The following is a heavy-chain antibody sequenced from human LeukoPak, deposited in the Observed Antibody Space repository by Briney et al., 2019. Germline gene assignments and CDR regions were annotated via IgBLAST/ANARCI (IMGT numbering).Heavy chain of an antibody. Sequence: SETLSLTCTVSGGSISSYYWSWIRQPAGKGLEWIGRIYTSGSTNYNPSLKSRVTMSVDTSKNQFSLKLSSVTAADTAVYYCARDFSSIAARLVGSSIRRSLKYWGQGTLVTVSS. V-gene: IGHV4-4*07. CDR2: IYTSGST. CDR1: GGSISSYY. CDR3: ARDFSSIAARLVGSSIRRSLKY. J-gene: IGHJ4*02. D-gene: IGHD6-6*01.